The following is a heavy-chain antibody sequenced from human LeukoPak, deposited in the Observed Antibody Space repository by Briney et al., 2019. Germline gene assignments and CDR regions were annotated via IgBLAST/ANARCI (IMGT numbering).Heavy chain of an antibody. J-gene: IGHJ6*03. CDR3: GRDGWGRGIAARLDYYYYMDV. V-gene: IGHV1-69*06. D-gene: IGHD6-6*01. CDR1: GGTFSSYA. CDR2: IIPIFGTA. Sequence: SVKVSCKASGGTFSSYAISWVRQAPGQGLEWMGGIIPIFGTANYAQKFQGRVTITADKSTSTAYMELSSLRSEDTAVYYCGRDGWGRGIAARLDYYYYMDVWGKGTTVTVSS.